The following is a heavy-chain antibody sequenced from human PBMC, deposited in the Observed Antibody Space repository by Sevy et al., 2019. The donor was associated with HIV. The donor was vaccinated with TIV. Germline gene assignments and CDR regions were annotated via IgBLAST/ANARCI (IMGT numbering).Heavy chain of an antibody. J-gene: IGHJ3*02. CDR2: IYTSGST. CDR1: GGSISSYD. D-gene: IGHD3-22*01. CDR3: VRLGSYYDSSGYYSSAFDI. Sequence: SETLSLTCTVSGGSISSYDWSWIRQPAGKGLEWIGRIYTSGSTNYNPPLKSRVTMSVDTSKNQFSLKLSSVTAADTAVYYCVRLGSYYDSSGYYSSAFDIWGQGTMVTVSS. V-gene: IGHV4-4*07.